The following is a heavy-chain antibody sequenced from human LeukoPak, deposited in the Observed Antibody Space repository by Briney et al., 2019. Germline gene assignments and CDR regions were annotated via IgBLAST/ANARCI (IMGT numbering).Heavy chain of an antibody. J-gene: IGHJ4*02. CDR3: ARTGGDY. CDR1: GITFSTYW. V-gene: IGHV3-21*01. Sequence: GGSLRLSCAGSGITFSTYWMHWVRQAPGKGLEWVSSMTSSSNYIYYADSVKGRFTISRDNAKNSLYLQMNSLRADDTAVYYCARTGGDYWGQGTLVTVSS. CDR2: MTSSSNYI. D-gene: IGHD3-10*01.